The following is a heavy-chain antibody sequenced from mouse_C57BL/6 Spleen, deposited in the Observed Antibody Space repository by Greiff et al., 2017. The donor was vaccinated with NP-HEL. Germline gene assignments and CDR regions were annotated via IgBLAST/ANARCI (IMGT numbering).Heavy chain of an antibody. V-gene: IGHV1-55*01. CDR3: GREGWLIRYFDV. D-gene: IGHD2-3*01. CDR1: GYTFTSYW. CDR2: IYPGSGST. J-gene: IGHJ1*03. Sequence: QVQLKQSGAELVKPGASVKMSCKASGYTFTSYWITWVKQRPGQGLEWIGDIYPGSGSTNYNEKFKSKATLTVDTSSSTAYMQLSSLTSEDSAVYYCGREGWLIRYFDVWGTGTTVTVSS.